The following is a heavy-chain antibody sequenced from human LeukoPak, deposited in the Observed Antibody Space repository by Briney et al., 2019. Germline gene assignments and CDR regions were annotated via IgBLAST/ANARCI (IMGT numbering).Heavy chain of an antibody. CDR3: AGSSGWYTYYFDY. CDR2: IYYSGST. J-gene: IGHJ4*02. Sequence: SETLSLTCTVSGGSISSSSYYWGWIRQPPGKGLEWIGSIYYSGSTYYNPSLKSRVTISVDTSKNQFSLKLSSVTAADTAVYYCAGSSGWYTYYFDYWGQGTLVTVSS. D-gene: IGHD6-19*01. CDR1: GGSISSSSYY. V-gene: IGHV4-39*07.